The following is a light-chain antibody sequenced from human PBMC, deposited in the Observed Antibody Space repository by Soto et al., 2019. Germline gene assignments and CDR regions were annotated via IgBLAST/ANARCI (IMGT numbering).Light chain of an antibody. CDR2: EVT. CDR1: SGDIGGYNY. CDR3: SSYTTNNAHV. V-gene: IGLV2-14*01. Sequence: QSALTQPASVSGSPGQSITISCTGTSGDIGGYNYVSWYQQHPGKAPKLLISEVTNRPSGVSNRFSGSKSGNTASLTISGLQAEDEADYYCSSYTTNNAHVFGGGTKVTVL. J-gene: IGLJ2*01.